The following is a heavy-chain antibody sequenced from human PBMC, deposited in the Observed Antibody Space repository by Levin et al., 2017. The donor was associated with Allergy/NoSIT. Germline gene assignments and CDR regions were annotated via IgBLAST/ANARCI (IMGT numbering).Heavy chain of an antibody. D-gene: IGHD5-18*01. CDR1: GYTFTGHH. V-gene: IGHV1-2*02. CDR2: SNPKIGNT. Sequence: ASVKVSCKASGYTFTGHHIHWVRQAPGQGLEWMGWSNPKIGNTNYAQKFKGRVTMTRDTSTSTAYMELSSLRSDDTAVYYCASGFSFGDFYMDVWGEGTTVTVSS. CDR3: ASGFSFGDFYMDV. J-gene: IGHJ6*03.